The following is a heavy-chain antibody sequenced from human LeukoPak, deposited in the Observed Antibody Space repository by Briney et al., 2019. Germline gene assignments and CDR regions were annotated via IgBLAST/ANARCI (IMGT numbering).Heavy chain of an antibody. V-gene: IGHV3-7*01. CDR1: GFTFSSYW. D-gene: IGHD6-13*01. Sequence: GGSLRLSCAASGFTFSSYWMSWVRQAPGKGLEWVANIKQDGSEKYYVDSVKGRFTISRDNAKNSLYLQMNSLRAEDTAVYYCARDFSGYSSSWPNLFYYYYHMDVWGKGTTVTVSS. CDR2: IKQDGSEK. CDR3: ARDFSGYSSSWPNLFYYYYHMDV. J-gene: IGHJ6*03.